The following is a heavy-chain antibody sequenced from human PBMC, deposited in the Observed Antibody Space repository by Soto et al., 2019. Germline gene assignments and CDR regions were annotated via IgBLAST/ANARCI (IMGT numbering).Heavy chain of an antibody. CDR1: GGTFSTYA. Sequence: QVQLVQSGGEVKKPGSSVKVSCKAPGGTFSTYAISWVRQAPGQGLEWMGGVIPIFGTPKYAQKFQGRVTITADESTSTGYMELRSLRSEDTAVYYCARSQGGSSSLNIYYYYYYGVDVWGQGTTVTVSS. V-gene: IGHV1-69*01. D-gene: IGHD1-26*01. J-gene: IGHJ6*02. CDR3: ARSQGGSSSLNIYYYYYYGVDV. CDR2: VIPIFGTP.